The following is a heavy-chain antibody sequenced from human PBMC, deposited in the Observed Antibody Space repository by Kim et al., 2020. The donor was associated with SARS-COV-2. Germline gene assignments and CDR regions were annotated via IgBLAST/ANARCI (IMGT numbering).Heavy chain of an antibody. CDR2: IYYSGST. D-gene: IGHD3-22*01. Sequence: SETLSLTCTVSGGSISSGGYYWSWIRQHPGKGLEWIGYIYYSGSTYYNPSLKSRVTISVDTSKNQFSLKLSSVTAADTAVYYCARAAITMIVVVNAFDIWGQGQMVPVSS. CDR1: GGSISSGGYY. V-gene: IGHV4-31*03. J-gene: IGHJ3*02. CDR3: ARAAITMIVVVNAFDI.